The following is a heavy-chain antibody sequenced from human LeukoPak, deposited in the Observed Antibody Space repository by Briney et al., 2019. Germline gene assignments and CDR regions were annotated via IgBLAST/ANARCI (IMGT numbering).Heavy chain of an antibody. CDR2: ISGSGGST. D-gene: IGHD3-16*02. CDR3: AKDIDYVWGSYRTYNWFDP. J-gene: IGHJ5*02. CDR1: GFTFSSYA. V-gene: IGHV3-23*01. Sequence: PGGSLRLSCAASGFTFSSYAMSWVRQAPGKGLEWVSAISGSGGSTYYADSVKGRFTISRDNSKNTLYLQMNSLRAEDTAVYYCAKDIDYVWGSYRTYNWFDPWGQGTLVTVS.